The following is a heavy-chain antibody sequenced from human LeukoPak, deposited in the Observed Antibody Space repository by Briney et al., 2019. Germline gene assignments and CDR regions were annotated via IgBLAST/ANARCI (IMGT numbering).Heavy chain of an antibody. CDR3: ARVILPAATFYYYYGMDV. V-gene: IGHV3-30-3*01. CDR1: GFTFSSYA. Sequence: PGRSLRLSCAASGFTFSSYAMHWVRQAPGKGLEWVAVISYDGSNKYYADSVKGRFTISRDNSKNTLYLQMNSLRAEDTAVYYCARVILPAATFYYYYGMDVWGQGTTVTVSS. J-gene: IGHJ6*02. CDR2: ISYDGSNK. D-gene: IGHD2-2*01.